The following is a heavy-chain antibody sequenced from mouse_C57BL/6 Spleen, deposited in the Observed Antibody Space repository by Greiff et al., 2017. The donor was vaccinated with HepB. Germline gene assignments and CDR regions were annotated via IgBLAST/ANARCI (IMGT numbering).Heavy chain of an antibody. CDR1: GYTFTSYW. V-gene: IGHV1-50*01. CDR3: ARGESVGYFDV. D-gene: IGHD1-3*01. J-gene: IGHJ1*03. Sequence: QVQLQQPGAELVKPGASVKLSCKASGYTFTSYWMQWVKQRPGQGLEWIGEIDPSDSYTNYNQKFKGKATLTVDTATSTAYVQLRSLTSEDSAVYYCARGESVGYFDVWGTGTTVTVSS. CDR2: IDPSDSYT.